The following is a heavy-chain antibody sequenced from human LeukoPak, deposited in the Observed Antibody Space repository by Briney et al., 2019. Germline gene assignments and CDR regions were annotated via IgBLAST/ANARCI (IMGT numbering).Heavy chain of an antibody. CDR2: INPSGGST. D-gene: IGHD6-6*01. Sequence: GASVKVSCKASGCTFTSYYMHWVRQAPGQGLEWMGIINPSGGSTSYAQKFQGRVTMTRDTSTSTVYMELSSLTSEDTAVYYCARERPTIAARSSNWFDPWGQGTLVTVSS. CDR1: GCTFTSYY. CDR3: ARERPTIAARSSNWFDP. V-gene: IGHV1-46*01. J-gene: IGHJ5*02.